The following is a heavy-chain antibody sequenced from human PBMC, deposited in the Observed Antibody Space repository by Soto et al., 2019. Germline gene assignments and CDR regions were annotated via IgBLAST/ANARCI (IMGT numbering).Heavy chain of an antibody. CDR1: GGSFSGYY. CDR2: INHSGST. V-gene: IGHV4-34*01. Sequence: SETLSLTCAVYGGSFSGYYWSWIRQPPGKGLEWIGEINHSGSTNYNPSLKSRVTISVDTSKNQFSLKLSSVTAADTAVYYCASGVGSDYGDYGQGLGYWGQGTLVTVSS. D-gene: IGHD4-17*01. J-gene: IGHJ4*02. CDR3: ASGVGSDYGDYGQGLGY.